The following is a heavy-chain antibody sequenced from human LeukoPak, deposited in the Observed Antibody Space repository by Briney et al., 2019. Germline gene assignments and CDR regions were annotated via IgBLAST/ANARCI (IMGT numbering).Heavy chain of an antibody. CDR1: SGSFSSYQ. J-gene: IGHJ4*02. CDR2: ISHRGTT. CDR3: ARGAESSSWSLDY. V-gene: IGHV4-34*01. D-gene: IGHD6-13*01. Sequence: SETLSLTCAVYSGSFSSYQWNWIHQPPGKGLEWIGEISHRGTTNYNPSLKSRVTMSVDTSKNQFSLKLSSVTAADTAVYYCARGAESSSWSLDYWGQGTLVTVSS.